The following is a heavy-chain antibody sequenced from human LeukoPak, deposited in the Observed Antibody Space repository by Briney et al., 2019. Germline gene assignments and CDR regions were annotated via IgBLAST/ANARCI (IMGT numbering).Heavy chain of an antibody. CDR2: INHSGNA. V-gene: IGHV4-34*01. D-gene: IGHD2-15*01. J-gene: IGHJ6*03. CDR3: ARTILVVATSYFYFYHMDV. Sequence: SETLSLTCDISGGSFSDYHWTWIRQPPAKGLEWIGEINHSGNANYNPSLKTRVTISVDTSKSQFSLSLSSVTAADAAVYYCARTILVVATSYFYFYHMDVWGEGTTVTASS. CDR1: GGSFSDYH.